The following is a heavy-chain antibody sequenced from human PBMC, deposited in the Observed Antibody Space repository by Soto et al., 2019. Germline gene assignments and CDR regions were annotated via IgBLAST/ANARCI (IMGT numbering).Heavy chain of an antibody. CDR1: GFTFSSYG. CDR3: AREELWSYYFDY. CDR2: IWYDGSNK. J-gene: IGHJ4*02. D-gene: IGHD5-18*01. Sequence: QVQLVESGGGVVQPGRSLRLSYAASGFTFSSYGMHFVRQAPGKGLEWVAVIWYDGSNKYYADSVKGRFTISRDNSKNTLYLQMNSLRAEDTAVYYCAREELWSYYFDYWGQGTLVTVSS. V-gene: IGHV3-33*01.